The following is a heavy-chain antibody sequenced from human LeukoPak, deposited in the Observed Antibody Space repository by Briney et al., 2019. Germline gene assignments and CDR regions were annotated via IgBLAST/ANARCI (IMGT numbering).Heavy chain of an antibody. J-gene: IGHJ3*01. CDR3: ARGTNCSGGSCSVEVLDT. CDR2: IHNGETT. CDR1: GDSVSSSNYF. V-gene: IGHV4-39*07. D-gene: IGHD2-15*01. Sequence: SETLSLTCSVSGDSVSSSNYFWGWIRQPPGKGLEWIADIHNGETTYYNPSLKSRVTISVDTSGNQLSLKLTSVTTADTAVYYWARGTNCSGGSCSVEVLDTGGQGTGFTV.